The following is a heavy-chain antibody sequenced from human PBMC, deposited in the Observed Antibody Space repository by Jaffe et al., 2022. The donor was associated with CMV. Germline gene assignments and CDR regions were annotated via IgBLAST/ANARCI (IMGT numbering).Heavy chain of an antibody. CDR1: GFTFSSYE. V-gene: IGHV3-48*03. CDR2: ISSSGSTI. CDR3: ARARHQNYYDSSGYYYRPLHAFDI. Sequence: EVQLVESGGGLVQPGGSLRLSCAASGFTFSSYEMNWVRQAPGKGLEWVSYISSSGSTIYYADSVKGRFTISRDNAKNSLYLQMNSLRAEDTAVYYCARARHQNYYDSSGYYYRPLHAFDIWGQGTMVTVSS. J-gene: IGHJ3*02. D-gene: IGHD3-22*01.